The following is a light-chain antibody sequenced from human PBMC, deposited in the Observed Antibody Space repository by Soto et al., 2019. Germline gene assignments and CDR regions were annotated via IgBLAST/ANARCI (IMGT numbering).Light chain of an antibody. CDR3: QQRSNWPST. V-gene: IGKV3-11*01. Sequence: EIVLTQSPATLSLSPGNRATLSCRASESVSRYLAWYQQKPGQAPRLLIYDASNRATGIPARFSGSGSGTDFTRHITRLEPEDFAVYYCQQRSNWPSTFGGGTKLEIK. J-gene: IGKJ4*01. CDR2: DAS. CDR1: ESVSRY.